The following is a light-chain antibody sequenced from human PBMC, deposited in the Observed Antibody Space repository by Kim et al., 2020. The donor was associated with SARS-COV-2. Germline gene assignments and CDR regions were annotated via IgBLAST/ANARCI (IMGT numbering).Light chain of an antibody. CDR3: AAWDDSLNGVV. J-gene: IGLJ2*01. CDR2: DNN. CDR1: PSNNGGNS. V-gene: IGLV1-44*01. Sequence: GQRVTISCSGSPSNNGGNSVHWYQQLSGAAPKLLIYDNNRRPSGVPDRFSGSKSGSSASLAISGVQSDDEADYHCAAWDDSLNGVVFGGGTQLTVL.